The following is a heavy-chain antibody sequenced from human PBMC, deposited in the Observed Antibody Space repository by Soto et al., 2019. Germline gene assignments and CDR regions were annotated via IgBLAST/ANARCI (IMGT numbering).Heavy chain of an antibody. V-gene: IGHV3-23*01. Sequence: EVQLLESGGGLVQPGGSLRLSCAASGFTFSSYAMSWVRQAPGKGLEWVSAISGSGGSTYYADSVKGRFTISRDNSKNTLYLQMNSLRAEDTAVYYCAKSQLPLIDSPYDRDYYDSSGYYDYWGQGTLVTVSS. D-gene: IGHD3-22*01. J-gene: IGHJ4*02. CDR2: ISGSGGST. CDR1: GFTFSSYA. CDR3: AKSQLPLIDSPYDRDYYDSSGYYDY.